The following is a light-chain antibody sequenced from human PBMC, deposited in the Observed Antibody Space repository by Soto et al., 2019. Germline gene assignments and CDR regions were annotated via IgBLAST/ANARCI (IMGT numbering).Light chain of an antibody. CDR2: DAS. V-gene: IGKV1-5*01. J-gene: IGKJ1*01. Sequence: DIQMTQSPSTLSASVGDRVTITFRASQSISSWLAWFQLKPGKAPKLLIYDASSLESGVPSRFSGSGSGTDFTLTISSLQPDDFATYYCLQDYTYPLTFGQGTKVDIK. CDR3: LQDYTYPLT. CDR1: QSISSW.